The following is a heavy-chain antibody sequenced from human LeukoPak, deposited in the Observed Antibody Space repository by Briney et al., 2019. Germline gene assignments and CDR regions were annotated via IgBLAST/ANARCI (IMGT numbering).Heavy chain of an antibody. CDR3: AQSLGSSNWIGNWFDP. CDR2: IYYRRRD. CDR1: GDSISRSNYC. V-gene: IGHV4-39*01. D-gene: IGHD6-13*01. J-gene: IGHJ5*02. Sequence: SETLSLTCSVSGDSISRSNYCWGWIRQPPGKGLEWIGSIYYRRRDDYNPSLKSRVTISVDTSKNQLSLNLSSVTAADTAVYYCAQSLGSSNWIGNWFDPWGQGTLVTVSS.